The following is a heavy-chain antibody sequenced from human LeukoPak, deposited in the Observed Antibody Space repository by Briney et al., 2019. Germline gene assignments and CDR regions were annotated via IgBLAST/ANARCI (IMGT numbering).Heavy chain of an antibody. J-gene: IGHJ5*02. CDR1: GFTFSIYA. D-gene: IGHD5-18*01. Sequence: QPGGSLRLSCAASGFTFSIYAMSWVRQAPGKGLEWVSVISGSGGSTYYADSVKGRFTISRDNSQNTLYLQMNSLRAEDTAVYHCAKGPHTASSYNWFDPWGRGTLVTVSS. CDR3: AKGPHTASSYNWFDP. V-gene: IGHV3-23*01. CDR2: ISGSGGST.